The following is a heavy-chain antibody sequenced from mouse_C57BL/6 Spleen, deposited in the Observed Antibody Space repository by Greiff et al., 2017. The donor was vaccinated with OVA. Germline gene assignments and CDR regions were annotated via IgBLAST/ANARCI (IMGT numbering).Heavy chain of an antibody. J-gene: IGHJ4*01. CDR2: ISSGGSYT. D-gene: IGHD4-1*01. CDR1: GFTFSSYG. CDR3: ARQRTGTGYAMDY. Sequence: EVKLMESGGDLVKPGGSLKLSCAASGFTFSSYGMSWVRQTPDKRLEWVATISSGGSYTYYPDSVKGRFTISRDNAKNTLYLQMSSLKSEDTAMYYCARQRTGTGYAMDYWGQGTSVTVSS. V-gene: IGHV5-6*01.